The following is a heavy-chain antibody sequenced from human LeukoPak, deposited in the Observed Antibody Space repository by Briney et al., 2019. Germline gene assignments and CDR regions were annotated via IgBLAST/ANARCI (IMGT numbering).Heavy chain of an antibody. CDR3: AKLPSNFHYYYDSSGYPFDY. V-gene: IGHV3-23*01. Sequence: GGSLSLSCAVSGFTFSSYAMRWVRQAPGRGREWVSAISGRGGSTYYADSVKGRFTISRDNYENTLYREVNSERAEDTAEYYCAKLPSNFHYYYDSSGYPFDYWGQGTLVTVSS. CDR2: ISGRGGST. CDR1: GFTFSSYA. D-gene: IGHD3-22*01. J-gene: IGHJ4*02.